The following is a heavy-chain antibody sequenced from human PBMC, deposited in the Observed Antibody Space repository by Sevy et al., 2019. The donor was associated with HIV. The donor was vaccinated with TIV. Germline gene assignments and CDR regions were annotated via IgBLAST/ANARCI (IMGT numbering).Heavy chain of an antibody. CDR1: GFTFSSYW. J-gene: IGHJ4*02. CDR3: ARDPDILSCYPSCYFDY. CDR2: IKQDASEK. Sequence: GGSLRLSCAASGFTFSSYWMTWVRQAPGKGLEWVANIKQDASEKNYVDSVKGRFTISRDNAKNSLYLQMNSLRAEDTAVYYCARDPDILSCYPSCYFDYWGQGTLVTVSS. D-gene: IGHD3-9*01. V-gene: IGHV3-7*01.